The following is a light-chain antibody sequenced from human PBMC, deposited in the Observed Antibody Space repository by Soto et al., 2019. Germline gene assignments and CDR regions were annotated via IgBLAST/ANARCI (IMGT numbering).Light chain of an antibody. CDR2: GES. V-gene: IGKV3-20*01. J-gene: IGKJ1*01. CDR3: QQSDSTPWT. Sequence: FTQSDGQLSLSPGVRATLFCRGSHSGIDGNLAWYQQKPGHAPRLLIYGESNMATGIPDRFSGSGSGTGCTLTISRLEPDDFAVYYCQQSDSTPWTFGQGTKVDI. CDR1: HSGIDGN.